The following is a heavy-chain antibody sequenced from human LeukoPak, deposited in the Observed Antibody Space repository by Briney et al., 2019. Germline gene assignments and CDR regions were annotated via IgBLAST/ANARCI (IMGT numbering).Heavy chain of an antibody. J-gene: IGHJ5*02. CDR1: GYTFIGYY. Sequence: GASVKVSCKASGYTFIGYYIHWVRQAPGQGLEWMGWINPNSGGTIYAQKFQGRVTMTRDTSISTVYMELSRLRSDDTAVYYCAILRYLEWQENGVDPWGQGTLVTVSS. CDR2: INPNSGGT. V-gene: IGHV1-2*02. D-gene: IGHD3-3*01. CDR3: AILRYLEWQENGVDP.